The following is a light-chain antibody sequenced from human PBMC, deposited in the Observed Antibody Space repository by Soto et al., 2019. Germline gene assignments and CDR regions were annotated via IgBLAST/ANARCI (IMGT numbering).Light chain of an antibody. V-gene: IGKV3-15*01. Sequence: EILLTQSPGTLTLSPGERATLSCGASQTVTRSYLAWYQQKPGHAPRLLIYGASTRATGIPARFSGSGSGTEFTLTISSLQSEDFEIYYCQQYNNWPITFGQGTRLEIK. CDR2: GAS. CDR3: QQYNNWPIT. J-gene: IGKJ5*01. CDR1: QTVTRSY.